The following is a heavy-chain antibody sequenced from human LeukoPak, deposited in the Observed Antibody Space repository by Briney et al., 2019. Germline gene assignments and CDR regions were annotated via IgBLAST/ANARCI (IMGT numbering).Heavy chain of an antibody. CDR3: ARVHSGWYHWDAFDI. J-gene: IGHJ3*02. V-gene: IGHV1-2*02. CDR2: INPNSGGT. CDR1: GYTFTGYY. Sequence: ASVKVSCKASGYTFTGYYMHWVRQAPGQGLEWMGWINPNSGGTNYAQKFQGRVTMTRDTSISTAYMELSRLRSDDTAVYYCARVHSGWYHWDAFDIWGQGTMVTVSS. D-gene: IGHD6-19*01.